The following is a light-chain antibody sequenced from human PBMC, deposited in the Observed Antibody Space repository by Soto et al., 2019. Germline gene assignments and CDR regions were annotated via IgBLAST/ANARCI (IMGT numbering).Light chain of an antibody. Sequence: IQMTQSPSTLSGSVGDRVTITCRASQTISSWLAWYQQKPGKAPKLLIYKASTLKSGVPSRFSGSGSGTEFTLPISSLQPDDFATYYCQYDSSFGQGTKVDIK. CDR3: QYDSS. V-gene: IGKV1-5*03. CDR2: KAS. J-gene: IGKJ2*01. CDR1: QTISSW.